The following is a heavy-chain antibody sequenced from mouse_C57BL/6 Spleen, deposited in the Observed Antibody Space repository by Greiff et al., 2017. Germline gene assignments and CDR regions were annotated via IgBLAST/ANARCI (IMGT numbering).Heavy chain of an antibody. CDR1: GYTFTDYE. V-gene: IGHV1-15*01. Sequence: QVQLQQSGAELVRPGASVTLSCKASGYTFTDYERHWVKQTPVHGLEWIGAIDPETGGTAYNQKFKGKDILTADKSSSTAYMELRSLTSEDSAVYYCTHILGDYWGQGTTLTVSS. D-gene: IGHD3-3*01. CDR2: IDPETGGT. J-gene: IGHJ2*01. CDR3: THILGDY.